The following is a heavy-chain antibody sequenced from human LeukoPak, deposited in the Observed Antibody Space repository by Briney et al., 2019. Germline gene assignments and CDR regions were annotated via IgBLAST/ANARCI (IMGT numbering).Heavy chain of an antibody. CDR2: INPSGGSA. Sequence: GASVKVSCKASGYTFTSYYMHWVRQAPGQGLEWMGIINPSGGSASYAQKFQGRVTMTRDMSTSTVYMELSSLRSEDTAVYYCASQGALTNLDYGDYDGYYYYMDVWGKGTTVTVSS. J-gene: IGHJ6*03. D-gene: IGHD4-17*01. CDR1: GYTFTSYY. CDR3: ASQGALTNLDYGDYDGYYYYMDV. V-gene: IGHV1-46*01.